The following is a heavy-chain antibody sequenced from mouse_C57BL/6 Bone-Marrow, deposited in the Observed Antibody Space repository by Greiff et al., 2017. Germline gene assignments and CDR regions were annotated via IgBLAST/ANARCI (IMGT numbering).Heavy chain of an antibody. V-gene: IGHV1-81*01. CDR1: GYTFTSYG. CDR2: IYPRSGNT. J-gene: IGHJ2*01. Sequence: QVQLQQSGAELARPGASVKLSCKASGYTFTSYGISWVKQRTGQGLEWIGEIYPRSGNTYYNEKFKGKATLTADKSSSTAYMELSSLTSEDSAVXFWARDSSGYPFDTRGQGTTLTVSS. D-gene: IGHD3-2*02. CDR3: ARDSSGYPFDT.